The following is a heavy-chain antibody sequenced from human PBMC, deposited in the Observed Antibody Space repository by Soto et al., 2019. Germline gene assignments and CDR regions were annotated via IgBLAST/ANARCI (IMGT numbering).Heavy chain of an antibody. Sequence: QVQLVQSGAEVKKPGASVKVSCKASGYTFTGYYMHWVRQAPGQGLEWMGWINPNSGGTNYAQKFQGWDTMTRDTSIRTAYKELSRLRSDDTSVYDCAGEQEAAAGTLGYYYYGMDVWGQGTTVTVSS. V-gene: IGHV1-2*04. CDR3: AGEQEAAAGTLGYYYYGMDV. CDR2: INPNSGGT. J-gene: IGHJ6*02. CDR1: GYTFTGYY. D-gene: IGHD6-13*01.